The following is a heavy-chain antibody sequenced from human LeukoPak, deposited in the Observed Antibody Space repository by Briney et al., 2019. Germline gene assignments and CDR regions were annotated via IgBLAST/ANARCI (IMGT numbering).Heavy chain of an antibody. CDR3: AKGGDIVVVVAATELDY. CDR2: ISYDGSNK. Sequence: GGSLRLSCAASGFTFGSYGMHWVRQAPGKGLEWVAVISYDGSNKYYADSVKGRFTISRDNSKNTLYLQMNSPRAEDTAVYYCAKGGDIVVVVAATELDYWGQGTLVTVSS. CDR1: GFTFGSYG. J-gene: IGHJ4*02. V-gene: IGHV3-30*18. D-gene: IGHD2-15*01.